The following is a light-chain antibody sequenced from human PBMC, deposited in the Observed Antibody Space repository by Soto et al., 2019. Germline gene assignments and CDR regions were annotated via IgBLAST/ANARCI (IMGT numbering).Light chain of an antibody. V-gene: IGKV1-5*01. CDR1: QSISSW. J-gene: IGKJ1*01. CDR2: DAS. CDR3: QQYNSYSGWT. Sequence: DIQMTQSPSTLSASVGDRFTITCRASQSISSWLAWYQQKPGKAPKLLIYDASSLESGVPSRFSGSGSGTEFTLTISSLQPDDFATYYCQQYNSYSGWTFGQGTKVDIK.